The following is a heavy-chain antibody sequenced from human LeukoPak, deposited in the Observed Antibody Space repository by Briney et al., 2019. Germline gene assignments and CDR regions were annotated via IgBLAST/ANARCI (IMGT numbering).Heavy chain of an antibody. D-gene: IGHD6-13*01. CDR2: IYYSGST. J-gene: IGHJ5*02. V-gene: IGHV4-30-4*01. CDR1: GGSISSGDYY. Sequence: TSQTLSLTCTVSGGSISSGDYYWSWIRQPPGKGLEWIGYIYYSGSTYYNPSLKSRVTISVDTSKSQFSLKLSSVTAADTAVYYCARQYSSSENGFDPWGQGTLVTVSS. CDR3: ARQYSSSENGFDP.